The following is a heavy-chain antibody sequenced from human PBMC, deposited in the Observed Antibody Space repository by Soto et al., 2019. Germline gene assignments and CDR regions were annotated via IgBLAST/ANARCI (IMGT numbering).Heavy chain of an antibody. J-gene: IGHJ6*02. CDR2: LYWDDDK. V-gene: IGHV2-5*02. Sequence: QVTLKESGPTLVKPTQTLTLTCTVSGLSLRTTGVGVGWVRQPPGKALEWLALLYWDDDKRYSPSLRSRLTIAKDLSEKQVVLTMTNIDTVDTATYYCVQSRCGGDCLEIYSSHAYNGLDVWGQGTKVTVSS. CDR3: VQSRCGGDCLEIYSSHAYNGLDV. CDR1: GLSLRTTGVG. D-gene: IGHD2-21*02.